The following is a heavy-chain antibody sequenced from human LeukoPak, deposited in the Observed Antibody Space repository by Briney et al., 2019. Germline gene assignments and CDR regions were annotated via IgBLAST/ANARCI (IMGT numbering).Heavy chain of an antibody. Sequence: SETLSLTCAVSGGSISSSNWWSWVRQPPGKGLEWIGEIYHSGSTNYNPSLKSRVTISVDTSKNQFSLKLSSVTAADTAVYYCARLLPVTPPYGMDVWGQGTTVTVSS. J-gene: IGHJ6*02. D-gene: IGHD1-14*01. CDR2: IYHSGST. V-gene: IGHV4-4*02. CDR3: ARLLPVTPPYGMDV. CDR1: GGSISSSNW.